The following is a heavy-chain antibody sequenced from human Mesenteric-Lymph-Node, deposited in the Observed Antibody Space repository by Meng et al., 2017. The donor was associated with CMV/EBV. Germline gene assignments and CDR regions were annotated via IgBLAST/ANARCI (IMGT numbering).Heavy chain of an antibody. CDR3: ARGTYYDFWSGQAGVFDY. Sequence: ASVKVSCKASGYTFTDYYIHWVRQAPGQGLEWMGWMNPNSGNTGYAQKFQGRVTMTWNTAISTAYMELSSLRSEDTAVYYCARGTYYDFWSGQAGVFDYWGQGTLVTVSS. CDR2: MNPNSGNT. D-gene: IGHD3-3*01. J-gene: IGHJ4*02. V-gene: IGHV1-8*02. CDR1: GYTFTDYY.